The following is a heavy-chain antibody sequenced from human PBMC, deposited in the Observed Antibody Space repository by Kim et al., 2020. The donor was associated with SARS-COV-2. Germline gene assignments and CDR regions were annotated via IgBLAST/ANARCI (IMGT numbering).Heavy chain of an antibody. D-gene: IGHD4-17*01. CDR2: INHSGST. CDR3: ARGRLIPKRDYGDYRYYYYYYGMDV. Sequence: SETLSLTCAVYGGSFSGYYWSWIRQPPGKGLEWIGEINHSGSTNYNPSLKSRVTISVDTSKNQFSLKLSSVTAADTAVYYCARGRLIPKRDYGDYRYYYYYYGMDVWGQGTTVTVSS. J-gene: IGHJ6*02. CDR1: GGSFSGYY. V-gene: IGHV4-34*01.